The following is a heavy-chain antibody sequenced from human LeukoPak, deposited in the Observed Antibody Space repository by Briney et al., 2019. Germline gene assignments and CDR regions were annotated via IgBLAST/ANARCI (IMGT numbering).Heavy chain of an antibody. CDR1: GGTFSSYV. D-gene: IGHD2-2*01. CDR2: IIPKFGTA. J-gene: IGHJ4*02. CDR3: AREAHSSTSSFES. V-gene: IGHV1-69*01. Sequence: ASVTVSCKASGGTFSSYVISWVRQAPGQGLEWMGGIIPKFGTANYAQKFQGRVTITADESTSTAYMELSSLRSEDTAVYYCAREAHSSTSSFESWGQGTLVTVSS.